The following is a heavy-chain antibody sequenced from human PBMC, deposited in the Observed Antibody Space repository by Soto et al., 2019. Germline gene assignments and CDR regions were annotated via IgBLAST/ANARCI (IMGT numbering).Heavy chain of an antibody. V-gene: IGHV1-69*01. J-gene: IGHJ4*02. CDR1: GGIFSTYA. CDR2: IIPLFGTP. CDR3: ARDRDDYGSGNYYNRIDF. Sequence: QVQLVQSGDEVKKPGSSVKVSCKASGGIFSTYAISWLRQAPGQGLEWMGGIIPLFGTPNYAQRFQGRVTITADESTSTAYMELSRLRSEDTAVYYCARDRDDYGSGNYYNRIDFWGQRTLVTVSS. D-gene: IGHD3-10*01.